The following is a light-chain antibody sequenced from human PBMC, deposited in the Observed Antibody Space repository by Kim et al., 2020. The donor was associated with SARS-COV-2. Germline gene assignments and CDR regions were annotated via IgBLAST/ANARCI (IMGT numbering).Light chain of an antibody. CDR2: YDS. V-gene: IGLV3-21*04. CDR3: QVWDSSSHHWV. CDR1: NIGTKS. J-gene: IGLJ3*02. Sequence: SYELTQPPSESVTPGKTATITCGGSNIGTKSVQWYQQKPGQAPVLVIYYDSDRPSGIPERFSGSNSGDTATLTISRVEAGDEADYFCQVWDSSSHHWVFGRGTKVTVL.